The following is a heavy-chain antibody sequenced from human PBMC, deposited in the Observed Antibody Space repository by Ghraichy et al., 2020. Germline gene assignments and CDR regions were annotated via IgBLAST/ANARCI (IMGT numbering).Heavy chain of an antibody. CDR2: INQSGST. Sequence: SETLSLTCAVYGGSFSDSYWSWIRQPPGKGLEWIGEINQSGSTNYNPSLKSRVMISVDTSKNQFSLKLSSVTAADTAVYYCARGSSGWPYWYFDLWGRGTLVTVSS. V-gene: IGHV4-34*01. CDR3: ARGSSGWPYWYFDL. J-gene: IGHJ2*01. D-gene: IGHD6-19*01. CDR1: GGSFSDSY.